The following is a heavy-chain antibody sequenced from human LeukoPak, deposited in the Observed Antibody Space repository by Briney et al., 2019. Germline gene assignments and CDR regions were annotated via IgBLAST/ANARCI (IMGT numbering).Heavy chain of an antibody. J-gene: IGHJ5*02. V-gene: IGHV1-18*01. Sequence: ASVKVSCKASGYTFPSYGISWVRQAPGQALEWMGWIGAYKGNTNYAQKLQGRVTMTTQTSTSTAYMELRSLRSDDTAVYYCARILPYCSSTSCYSPTSPWFDPWGQGTLVTVSS. D-gene: IGHD2-2*02. CDR3: ARILPYCSSTSCYSPTSPWFDP. CDR1: GYTFPSYG. CDR2: IGAYKGNT.